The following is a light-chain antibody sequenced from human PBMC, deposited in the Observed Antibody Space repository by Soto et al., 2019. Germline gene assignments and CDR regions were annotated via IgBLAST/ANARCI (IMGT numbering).Light chain of an antibody. CDR3: QSYDSTLSARYV. V-gene: IGLV1-40*01. CDR2: GNT. J-gene: IGLJ1*01. CDR1: ISNIGAGFD. Sequence: QSVLTQPPSLSGAPGQRVTISCTGDISNIGAGFDVHWYQHLPGTAPKLLIYGNTNRPSGVPDRFSGSKSGTSASLAITGLQAEDEGDYYCQSYDSTLSARYVFGTGTKVTVL.